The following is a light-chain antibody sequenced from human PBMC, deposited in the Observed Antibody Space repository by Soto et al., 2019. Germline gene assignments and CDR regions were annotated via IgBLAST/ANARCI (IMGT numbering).Light chain of an antibody. Sequence: IRLSQHTKTLPASVGDVVTITCRASQTISRWLAWYQQKPGRAPKLLIYDASTLESGVPSRFSGSGSETEFTLTISRLQPVDFAIHLFNSSAFAGG. CDR3: NSSA. CDR2: DAS. V-gene: IGKV1-5*01. J-gene: IGKJ4*01. CDR1: QTISRW.